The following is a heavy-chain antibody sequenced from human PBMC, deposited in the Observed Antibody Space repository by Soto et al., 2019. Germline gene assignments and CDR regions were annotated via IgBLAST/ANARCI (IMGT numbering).Heavy chain of an antibody. CDR2: IWYDGSHE. J-gene: IGHJ4*01. CDR3: ARDCSAGRGVDY. V-gene: IGHV3-33*01. D-gene: IGHD6-19*01. CDR1: GFTFSHFG. Sequence: GGSLRLSCAASGFTFSHFGMHWVRQAPGKGLESVAIIWYDGSHEYYADSVKGRFTISRDNSKNTLSLQMNSLTAEDTALYYCARDCSAGRGVDYWGHGTLVTVSS.